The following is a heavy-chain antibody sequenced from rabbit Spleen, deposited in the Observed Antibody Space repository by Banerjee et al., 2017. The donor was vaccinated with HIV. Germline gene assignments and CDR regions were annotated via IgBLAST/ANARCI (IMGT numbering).Heavy chain of an antibody. CDR1: GVSFSANSY. Sequence: QSLEESGGGLVKPEGSLTLTCTASGVSFSANSYMCWVRQAPGKGLEWIACIDTGSSGFTYFASWAKGRFTISKTSSTTVTLQMTSLTAADTATYFCARDTGTSFSTYGMDLWGPGTLVTVS. D-gene: IGHD8-1*01. CDR3: ARDTGTSFSTYGMDL. V-gene: IGHV1S40*01. CDR2: IDTGSSGFT. J-gene: IGHJ6*01.